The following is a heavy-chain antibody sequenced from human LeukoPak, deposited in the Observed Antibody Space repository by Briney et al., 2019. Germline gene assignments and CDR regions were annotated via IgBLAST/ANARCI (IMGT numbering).Heavy chain of an antibody. CDR2: IIPIFGTA. D-gene: IGHD3-10*01. CDR3: ARERLGVLLWFGELGY. V-gene: IGHV1-69*05. J-gene: IGHJ4*01. Sequence: SVKVSCKASGGTFSSYAISWVRQAPGQGLEWMGGIIPIFGTANYAQKFQGRVTITTDESTSTAYMELSSLRSEDTAVYYCARERLGVLLWFGELGYWGQEPWSPSPQ. CDR1: GGTFSSYA.